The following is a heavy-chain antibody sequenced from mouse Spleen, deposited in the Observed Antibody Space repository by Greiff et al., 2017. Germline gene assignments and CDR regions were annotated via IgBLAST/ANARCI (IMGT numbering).Heavy chain of an antibody. Sequence: QVQLKESGPGLVAPSQSLSITCTVSGLSLTSYGVHWVRQPPGKGLEWLGVIWAGGSTNYNSALMSRLSISKDNSKSQVFLKMNSLQTDDTAMYYCARVPPGDWYFDVWGAGTTVTVSS. D-gene: IGHD4-1*01. J-gene: IGHJ1*01. CDR3: ARVPPGDWYFDV. V-gene: IGHV2-9*02. CDR2: IWAGGST. CDR1: GLSLTSYG.